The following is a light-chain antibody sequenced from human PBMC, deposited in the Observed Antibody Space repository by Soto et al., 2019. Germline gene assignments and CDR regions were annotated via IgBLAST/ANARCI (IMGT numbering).Light chain of an antibody. V-gene: IGKV1-12*01. J-gene: IGKJ5*01. Sequence: DIQMIQSPSSVSASVGDTVTITCRASHYIDRWLAWYQQKPGKAPKLLIYDASRLRSGVPSTFSGSGSGTDFTLTITDLQTEDFATYYYQQAYSLPITFGQGTRLDIK. CDR3: QQAYSLPIT. CDR2: DAS. CDR1: HYIDRW.